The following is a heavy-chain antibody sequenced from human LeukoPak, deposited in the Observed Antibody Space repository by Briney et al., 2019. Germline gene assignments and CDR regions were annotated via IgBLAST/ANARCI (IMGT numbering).Heavy chain of an antibody. V-gene: IGHV3-23*01. CDR2: ISGRGDNT. Sequence: PGGSLRLSCAASGFTFSGYAMSWVRQAPGKGLEWVSGISGRGDNTYYVDSAKGRFTISRDNSKNTLFLQMNSLRAEDTAVYYCAKSDDYNDRYYLVSWGQGTLVTVSS. J-gene: IGHJ4*02. CDR3: AKSDDYNDRYYLVS. D-gene: IGHD5-24*01. CDR1: GFTFSGYA.